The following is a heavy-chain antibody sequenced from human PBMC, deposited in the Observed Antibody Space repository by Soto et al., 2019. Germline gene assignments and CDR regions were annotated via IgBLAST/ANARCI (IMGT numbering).Heavy chain of an antibody. CDR3: AKEGGYYGSGSYSVGENDYGMDV. J-gene: IGHJ6*02. CDR1: GFTFSSYG. V-gene: IGHV3-30*18. CDR2: ISYDGSNK. D-gene: IGHD3-10*01. Sequence: QVQLVESGGGVVQPGRSLRLSCAASGFTFSSYGMHWVRQAPGKGLEWVAVISYDGSNKYYADSVKGRFTISRDNSKNTLYLQRNSRRAEETAVYYCAKEGGYYGSGSYSVGENDYGMDVWGQGTTVTVSS.